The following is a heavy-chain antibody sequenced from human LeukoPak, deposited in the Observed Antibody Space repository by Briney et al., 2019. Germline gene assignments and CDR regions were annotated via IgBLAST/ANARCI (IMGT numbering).Heavy chain of an antibody. CDR2: ISIGNTYI. CDR1: GFTFSRYS. Sequence: GGSLRLSCAASGFTFSRYSMNWVRQAPGKGLEWVSSISIGNTYIYYADSVKGRFTISRDNAKNSLYLQLNSLRAEDTAVYYCAKDLSGVTGYTYGRGIDYWGQGTLVTVSS. CDR3: AKDLSGVTGYTYGRGIDY. J-gene: IGHJ4*02. D-gene: IGHD5-18*01. V-gene: IGHV3-21*01.